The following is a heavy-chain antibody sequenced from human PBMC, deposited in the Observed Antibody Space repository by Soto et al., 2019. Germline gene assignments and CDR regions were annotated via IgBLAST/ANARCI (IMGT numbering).Heavy chain of an antibody. D-gene: IGHD3-10*01. CDR2: INPSGGNT. Sequence: GASVKVSCKASGYTFTTYYIHWVRQAPGQGLEWMGIINPSGGNTSYAEKFQGRVTMTRDTSTSTVYMDLSSLRSEDTAVYYCARDRTTRYVSGLNWFEPWGQGTLVTVSS. CDR1: GYTFTTYY. J-gene: IGHJ5*02. CDR3: ARDRTTRYVSGLNWFEP. V-gene: IGHV1-46*01.